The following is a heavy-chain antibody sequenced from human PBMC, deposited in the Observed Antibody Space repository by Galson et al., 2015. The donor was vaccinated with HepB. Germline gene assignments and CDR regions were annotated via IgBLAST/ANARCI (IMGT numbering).Heavy chain of an antibody. J-gene: IGHJ5*02. D-gene: IGHD2-15*01. CDR2: IIPILGTV. CDR1: GGTFSSYA. Sequence: SVKVSCKASGGTFSSYAISWVRQAPGQGLEWMGGIIPILGTVTYARKFQDRVTITADESTSTTFMELSSLTSEDTAVYYCARVGGRLGYCSGGSCSNWFDHWGQGTLVIVSS. CDR3: ARVGGRLGYCSGGSCSNWFDH. V-gene: IGHV1-69*13.